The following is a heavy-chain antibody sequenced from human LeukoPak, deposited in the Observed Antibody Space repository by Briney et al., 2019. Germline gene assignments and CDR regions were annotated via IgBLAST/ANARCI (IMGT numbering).Heavy chain of an antibody. CDR2: ISYDGSNK. Sequence: GGSLRLSCAASGFTFSSYAMHWVRQAPGKGLEWVAVISYDGSNKYYADSVKGRFTISRDNSKNTLYLQVNSLRAEDTAVYYCARVVGYYDSSGYSDYWGQGTLVTVSS. J-gene: IGHJ4*02. CDR3: ARVVGYYDSSGYSDY. D-gene: IGHD3-22*01. V-gene: IGHV3-30*04. CDR1: GFTFSSYA.